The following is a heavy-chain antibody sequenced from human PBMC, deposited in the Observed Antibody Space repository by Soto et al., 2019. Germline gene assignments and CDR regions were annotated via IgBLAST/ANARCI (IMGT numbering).Heavy chain of an antibody. CDR3: ARNYDFWSGNRMDV. CDR1: GFTFSSYA. Sequence: PGGSLRLSCAASGFTFSSYAMHWVRQAPGKGLEWVAVISYDGSNKYYADSVKGRFTISRDNSKNTLYLQMNSLRAEDTAVYYCARNYDFWSGNRMDVWGQGTTVTVS. CDR2: ISYDGSNK. D-gene: IGHD3-3*01. J-gene: IGHJ6*02. V-gene: IGHV3-30-3*01.